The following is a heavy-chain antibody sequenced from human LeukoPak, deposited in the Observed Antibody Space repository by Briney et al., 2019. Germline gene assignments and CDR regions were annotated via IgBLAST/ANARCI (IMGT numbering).Heavy chain of an antibody. J-gene: IGHJ4*02. D-gene: IGHD3-22*01. Sequence: GGSLRLSCAASGFTFSSYAMHWVRQAPGKGLEWVAVISYDGSNKYYADSVKGRFTISRDNSKNTLYLRMNSLRAEDTAVYYCARDMYYYDSSGYLLDYWGQGTLVTVSS. CDR3: ARDMYYYDSSGYLLDY. CDR2: ISYDGSNK. V-gene: IGHV3-30-3*01. CDR1: GFTFSSYA.